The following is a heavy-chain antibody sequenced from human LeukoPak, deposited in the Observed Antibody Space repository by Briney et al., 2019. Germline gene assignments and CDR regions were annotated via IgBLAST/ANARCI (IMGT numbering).Heavy chain of an antibody. CDR1: GFTFSSYG. Sequence: PGGSLRLSRAASGFTFSSYGMHWVRQAPGKGLEWVAFIRYDGSNKYYADSVKGRFTISRDNSKNTLYLQMNSLRAEDTAVYYCARVGPLTTRGYGMDVWGQGTTVTASS. D-gene: IGHD4-17*01. CDR3: ARVGPLTTRGYGMDV. V-gene: IGHV3-30*02. J-gene: IGHJ6*02. CDR2: IRYDGSNK.